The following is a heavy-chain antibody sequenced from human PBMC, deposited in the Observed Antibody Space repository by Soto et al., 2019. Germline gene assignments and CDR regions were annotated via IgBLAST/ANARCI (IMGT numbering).Heavy chain of an antibody. CDR1: GGTFSSYA. J-gene: IGHJ4*02. D-gene: IGHD4-4*01. CDR3: ARVHRLTTGSEFDY. V-gene: IGHV1-69*06. Sequence: GASVKVSCKASGGTFSSYAISWVRQAPGQGLEWMGGIIPIFGTANYAQKFQGRVTITADKSTSTAYMELSSLRSEDTAVYYCARVHRLTTGSEFDYWGQGTLVTVSS. CDR2: IIPIFGTA.